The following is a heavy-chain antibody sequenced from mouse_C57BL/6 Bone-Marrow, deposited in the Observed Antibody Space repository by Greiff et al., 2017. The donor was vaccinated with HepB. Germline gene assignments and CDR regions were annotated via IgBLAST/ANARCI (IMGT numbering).Heavy chain of an antibody. V-gene: IGHV1-64*01. CDR2: IHPNSGST. CDR3: ARYALITTVVATDYYAMDY. J-gene: IGHJ4*01. CDR1: GYTFTSYW. D-gene: IGHD1-1*01. Sequence: VQLQQPGAELVKPGASVKLSCKASGYTFTSYWMHWVKQRPGQGLEWIGMIHPNSGSTNYNEKFKSKATLTVDKSSSTAYMQLSSLTSEDSAVYYCARYALITTVVATDYYAMDYWGQGTSVTVSS.